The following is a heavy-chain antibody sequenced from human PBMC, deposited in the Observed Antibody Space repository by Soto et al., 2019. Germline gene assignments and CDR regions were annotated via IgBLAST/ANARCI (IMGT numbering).Heavy chain of an antibody. Sequence: QVQLQESGPGLVKPSGTLSLTCAVSGGSISSSNWWSWVRQPPGKGLEWIGEIYHSGSTNYNPSLKRRLTTSVDKSKNQFSLKLSSVTAADTAVYYCARVSGSYYYGMDVWGQGTTVTVSS. D-gene: IGHD1-26*01. J-gene: IGHJ6*02. CDR1: GGSISSSNW. CDR2: IYHSGST. V-gene: IGHV4-4*02. CDR3: ARVSGSYYYGMDV.